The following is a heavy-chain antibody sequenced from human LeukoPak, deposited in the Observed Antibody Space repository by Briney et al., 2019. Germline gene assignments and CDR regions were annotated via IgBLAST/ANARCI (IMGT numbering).Heavy chain of an antibody. J-gene: IGHJ4*02. CDR3: ARGAGYGSGSRDY. Sequence: GASVKVSCKASGYTFTSFDVNWVRQAAGQGLEWMGWMNPNSGNTGYAQKFQGRVTMTRNTSISTAYMELSSLKSEDTAVYYCARGAGYGSGSRDYWGQGTLVTVSS. V-gene: IGHV1-8*01. D-gene: IGHD3-10*01. CDR2: MNPNSGNT. CDR1: GYTFTSFD.